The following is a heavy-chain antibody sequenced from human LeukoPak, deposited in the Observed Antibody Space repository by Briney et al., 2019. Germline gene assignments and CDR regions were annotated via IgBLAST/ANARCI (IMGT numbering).Heavy chain of an antibody. Sequence: GGSLRLSCEASGLTFSTFAMSWVRQAPGKGPEWVSVISAGDAATYYSDSVKGRFTVSRDNSKNTLYLQMNDVGTEDTALYYCTKDRDGSGFLVGDWFDPWGQGTLVTVSS. D-gene: IGHD3-22*01. V-gene: IGHV3-23*01. CDR3: TKDRDGSGFLVGDWFDP. J-gene: IGHJ5*02. CDR1: GLTFSTFA. CDR2: ISAGDAAT.